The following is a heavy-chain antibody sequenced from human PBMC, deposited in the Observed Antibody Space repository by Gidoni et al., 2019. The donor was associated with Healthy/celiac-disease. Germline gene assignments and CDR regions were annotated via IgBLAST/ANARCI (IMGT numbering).Heavy chain of an antibody. CDR2: ISYDGSNK. CDR1: GFTFSSYA. D-gene: IGHD6-13*01. Sequence: QVQLVESGGGVVQPGRSLRLSCAASGFTFSSYAMHWVRQAPGKGLEWVAVISYDGSNKYYADSVKGRFTISRDNSKNTLYLQMNSLRAEDTAVYYCARELIAAARLVQSYYYYGMDVWGQGTTVTVSS. V-gene: IGHV3-30-3*01. J-gene: IGHJ6*02. CDR3: ARELIAAARLVQSYYYYGMDV.